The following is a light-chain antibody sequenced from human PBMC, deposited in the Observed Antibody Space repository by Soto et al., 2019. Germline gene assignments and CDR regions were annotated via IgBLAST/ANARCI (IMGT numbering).Light chain of an antibody. CDR1: QSVSSSY. CDR3: QHYGNSLWT. CDR2: GAS. Sequence: EVVMTQSPDTLSVSPGETATLSCRASQSVSSSYLAWYQQKPGQAPRLLIYGASFRATGIPDRFSGSGSGTDFTLTISRLEPGDFAVYYCQHYGNSLWTFGQGSEVEIK. J-gene: IGKJ1*01. V-gene: IGKV3-20*01.